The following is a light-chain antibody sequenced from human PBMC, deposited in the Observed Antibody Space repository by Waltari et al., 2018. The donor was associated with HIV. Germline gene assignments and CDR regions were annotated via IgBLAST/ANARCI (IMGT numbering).Light chain of an antibody. CDR3: SSYTTGSTLVV. Sequence: QSALTQPASVSGSPGQSITISCTGTSSDVGGYHYVSWYQQFPGRAPKLMISEVSNRPSGFSDRLSCSKSGNTASLTISGLQSEYEADYYGSSYTTGSTLVVFGTGTKVIVL. CDR1: SSDVGGYHY. J-gene: IGLJ1*01. V-gene: IGLV2-14*01. CDR2: EVS.